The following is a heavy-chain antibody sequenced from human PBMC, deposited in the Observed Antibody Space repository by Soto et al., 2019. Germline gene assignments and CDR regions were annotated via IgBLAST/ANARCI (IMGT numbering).Heavy chain of an antibody. Sequence: GASVKVSFKASGYTFTSYGISWVRQAPGQGLEWMGWVSAYNGNTNYAQKLQGRVTMTTDTSTSTAYMELRSLRSDDTAVYYCARRAAEQWLVRTHYGMDVWGQGTTVTVSS. CDR1: GYTFTSYG. CDR3: ARRAAEQWLVRTHYGMDV. V-gene: IGHV1-18*01. CDR2: VSAYNGNT. J-gene: IGHJ6*02. D-gene: IGHD6-19*01.